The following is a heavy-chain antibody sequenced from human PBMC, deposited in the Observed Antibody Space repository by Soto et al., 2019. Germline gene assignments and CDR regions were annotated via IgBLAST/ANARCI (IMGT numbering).Heavy chain of an antibody. CDR3: AGAHLTASAAFDV. CDR2: IYHTGTT. V-gene: IGHV4-4*02. D-gene: IGHD5-18*01. Sequence: LSLTCGVSGFSISRDNRLNWVRQPPGKGLEWIGEIYHTGTTFFAPSLKSRVAISVDKSRNEFAISLTSVTAADTAIYYCAGAHLTASAAFDVCGQGKLVTVSS. CDR1: GFSISRDNR. J-gene: IGHJ3*01.